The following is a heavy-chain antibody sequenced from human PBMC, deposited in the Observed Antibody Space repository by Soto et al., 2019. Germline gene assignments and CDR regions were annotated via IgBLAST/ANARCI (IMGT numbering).Heavy chain of an antibody. J-gene: IGHJ4*02. CDR3: ARGGHVVVVTAALDY. Sequence: QVQLMQSGAEVKKPGASVKVSCKASGDTFTDYYIHWVRQAPGQGLEWMGAVNPSGGHTTYAQHFLGRGTMTRDTSTSTLYMELSSLTSDDTAIYYCARGGHVVVVTAALDYWAQGTLVTVSS. D-gene: IGHD2-21*02. CDR1: GDTFTDYY. CDR2: VNPSGGHT. V-gene: IGHV1-46*01.